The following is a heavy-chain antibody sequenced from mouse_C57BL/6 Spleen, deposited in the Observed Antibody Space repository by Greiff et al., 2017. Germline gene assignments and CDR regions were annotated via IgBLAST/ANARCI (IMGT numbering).Heavy chain of an antibody. V-gene: IGHV14-4*01. D-gene: IGHD1-1*01. CDR3: TRGTTVVD. CDR2: IDPENGDT. J-gene: IGHJ2*01. Sequence: VQLQQSGAELVRPGASVKLSCTASGFNINDDHMHWVKQRPEPGLEWIGWIDPENGDTEYASKFQGKATITADTSSNTAYLQLSSLTAEDTAVYYCTRGTTVVDWGQGTTLTVSS. CDR1: GFNINDDH.